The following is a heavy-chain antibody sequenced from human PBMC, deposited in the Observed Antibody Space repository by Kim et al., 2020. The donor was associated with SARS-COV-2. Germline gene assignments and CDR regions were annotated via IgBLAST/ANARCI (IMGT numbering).Heavy chain of an antibody. D-gene: IGHD7-27*01. CDR3: ARGPGGLGRRYFDY. CDR2: INHSGST. J-gene: IGHJ4*02. V-gene: IGHV4-34*01. Sequence: SETLSLTCAVYGGSFSGYYWSWIRQPPGKGLEWIGEINHSGSTNYNPSLKSRVTISVDTSKNQFSLKLSSVTAADTAVYYCARGPGGLGRRYFDYWGQGT. CDR1: GGSFSGYY.